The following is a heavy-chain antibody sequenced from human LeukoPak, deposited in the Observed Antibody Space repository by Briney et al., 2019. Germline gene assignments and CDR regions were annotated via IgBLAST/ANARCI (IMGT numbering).Heavy chain of an antibody. Sequence: SETLSLTCAVSGYSINSGYYWGWIRPPPGKGLEWIGSIYHSGTTYYNPSLKSRVTISVDTSKNQFSPKLSSVTAADTAVYYCARLKSFSGYFGVFDIWGQGTMVTVSS. V-gene: IGHV4-38-2*01. CDR2: IYHSGTT. J-gene: IGHJ3*02. CDR1: GYSINSGYY. CDR3: ARLKSFSGYFGVFDI. D-gene: IGHD4-17*01.